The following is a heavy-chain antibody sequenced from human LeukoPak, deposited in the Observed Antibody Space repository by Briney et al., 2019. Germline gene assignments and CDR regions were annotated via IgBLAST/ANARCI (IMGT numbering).Heavy chain of an antibody. V-gene: IGHV3-7*03. CDR1: GFIFSQYS. CDR2: LNLDGSDK. Sequence: GGSLRLSCAASGFIFSQYSMNWVRQAPGKGLGWVASLNLDGSDKYYVDSVKGRFTISRDNAKNSLYLQMDSLRVEDTAVYYCAKGKRYPDYWGQGTLVTVSS. D-gene: IGHD1-1*01. CDR3: AKGKRYPDY. J-gene: IGHJ4*02.